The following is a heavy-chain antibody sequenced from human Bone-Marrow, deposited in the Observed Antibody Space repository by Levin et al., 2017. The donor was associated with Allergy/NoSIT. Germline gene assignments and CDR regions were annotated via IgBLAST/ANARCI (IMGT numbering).Heavy chain of an antibody. CDR1: GGSITSHY. D-gene: IGHD4/OR15-4a*01. Sequence: PSETLSLTCTVSGGSITSHYWNWIRQPPGKGLEWIGYIYSSGTTNYNPSLESRVSMSVDTSKNQFSLWLNSVTAADAAVYFCAGGGRLENVVLSHHLDSGGQGTLVSVSS. CDR2: IYSSGTT. V-gene: IGHV4-59*11. J-gene: IGHJ4*02. CDR3: AGGGRLENVVLSHHLDS.